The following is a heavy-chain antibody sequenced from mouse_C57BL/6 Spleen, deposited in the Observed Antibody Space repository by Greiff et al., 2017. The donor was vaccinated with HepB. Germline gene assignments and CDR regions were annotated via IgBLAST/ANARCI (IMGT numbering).Heavy chain of an antibody. J-gene: IGHJ3*01. V-gene: IGHV1-52*01. Sequence: QVQLQQPGAELVRPGSSVKLSCKASGYTFTSYWMHWVKQRPIQGLEWIGNIDPSDSETHYNQKFKDKATLTVDKSSSTAYMQLSSLTSEDSAVYYCARGGSSPWFAYWGQGTLVTVSA. D-gene: IGHD1-1*01. CDR3: ARGGSSPWFAY. CDR1: GYTFTSYW. CDR2: IDPSDSET.